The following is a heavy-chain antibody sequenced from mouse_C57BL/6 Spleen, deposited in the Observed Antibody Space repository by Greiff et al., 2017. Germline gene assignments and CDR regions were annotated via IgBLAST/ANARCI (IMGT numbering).Heavy chain of an antibody. V-gene: IGHV1-72*01. J-gene: IGHJ2*01. CDR3: AFTVVAENYFDY. Sequence: QVQLQQPGAELVKPGASVKLSCKASGYTFTSYWMHWVKQRPGRGLEWIGRIEPNSGGTKYNEKFKSKATLTVDKPSSTAYMQLSRLTSEDSAVYYCAFTVVAENYFDYWGQGTTLTVSS. D-gene: IGHD1-1*01. CDR2: IEPNSGGT. CDR1: GYTFTSYW.